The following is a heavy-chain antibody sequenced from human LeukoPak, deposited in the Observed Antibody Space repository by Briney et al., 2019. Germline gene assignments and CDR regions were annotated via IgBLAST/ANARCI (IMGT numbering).Heavy chain of an antibody. Sequence: ASVKVSCKASGYTFTGYYMHWVRQAPGQGLEWMGWINPNSGGTNYAQKFQGRVTMTRDTSISTAYMEVSRLRSDDTAVYYCARIRHQYSSSADDAFDIWGQGTMVTVSS. J-gene: IGHJ3*02. CDR2: INPNSGGT. V-gene: IGHV1-2*02. CDR3: ARIRHQYSSSADDAFDI. D-gene: IGHD6-6*01. CDR1: GYTFTGYY.